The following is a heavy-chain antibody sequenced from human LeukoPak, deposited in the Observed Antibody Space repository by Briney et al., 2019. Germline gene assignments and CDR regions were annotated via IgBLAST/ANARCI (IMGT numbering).Heavy chain of an antibody. CDR1: GDSVSSNSAA. CDR2: TFYRSKWYN. CDR3: ARSGGTAIGNYERATFDY. J-gene: IGHJ4*02. D-gene: IGHD1-7*01. V-gene: IGHV6-1*01. Sequence: SQTLSLTCDISGDSVSSNSAAWNWIRQSPSRGLEWLGRTFYRSKWYNEYEVHLKSRLTINADTSKNHFSLQLNSVTPEDTAVYYCARSGGTAIGNYERATFDYWGQGTLVTVSS.